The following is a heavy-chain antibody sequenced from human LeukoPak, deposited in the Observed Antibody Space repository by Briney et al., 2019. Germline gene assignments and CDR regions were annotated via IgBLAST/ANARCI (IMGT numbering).Heavy chain of an antibody. D-gene: IGHD3-10*01. Sequence: SETLFLTCAVYGGSFSGYYWGWIRQPPGKGLEWIGSIYHSGRTFYNPSLKSRVTISVDTSKNQVSLKLTSVTAADTAVYYCARNGYGSGSSWWGQGTLVTVSS. CDR1: GGSFSGYY. V-gene: IGHV4-38-2*01. CDR2: IYHSGRT. CDR3: ARNGYGSGSSW. J-gene: IGHJ4*02.